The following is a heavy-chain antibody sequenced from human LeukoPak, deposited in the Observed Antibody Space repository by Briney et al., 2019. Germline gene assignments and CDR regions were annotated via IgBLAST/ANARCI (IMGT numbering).Heavy chain of an antibody. Sequence: SETLSLTCTVSGGSISSHYWSWIRQPPGKGLEGIGYIYYSGSTNYNPSLKSRVTISVDTSNNQFSLKLSSVTAADTAVYYCARGREDDFWSGENHDAFDIWGQGTMVTVSS. CDR3: ARGREDDFWSGENHDAFDI. J-gene: IGHJ3*02. D-gene: IGHD3-3*01. V-gene: IGHV4-59*11. CDR1: GGSISSHY. CDR2: IYYSGST.